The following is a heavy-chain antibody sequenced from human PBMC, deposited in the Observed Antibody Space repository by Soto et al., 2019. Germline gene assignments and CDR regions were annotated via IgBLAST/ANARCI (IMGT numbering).Heavy chain of an antibody. J-gene: IGHJ4*02. V-gene: IGHV1-24*01. CDR1: GYTLTELS. CDR2: FDPEDGET. CDR3: ATIGYSSGWALFDY. Sequence: ASVKVSCKVSGYTLTELSMHWMRQAPGKGLEWMGGFDPEDGETIYAQKFQGRVTMTEDTSTDTAYMELSSLRSEDTAVYYCATIGYSSGWALFDYWGQGTLVTVSS. D-gene: IGHD6-19*01.